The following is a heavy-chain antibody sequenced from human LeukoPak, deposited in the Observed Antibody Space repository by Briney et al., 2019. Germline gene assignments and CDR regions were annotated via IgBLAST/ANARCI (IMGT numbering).Heavy chain of an antibody. CDR2: INTNSGNP. Sequence: ASVKVSCKASGYTFTNYAMNWVRQAPGQGLEWMGWINTNSGNPTYAQGFTGRFVFSLDTSVSTAYLQISSLKADDTAVYYCARDPGIAAAGMYYYYGMDVWGQGTTVTVSS. CDR1: GYTFTNYA. CDR3: ARDPGIAAAGMYYYYGMDV. D-gene: IGHD6-13*01. V-gene: IGHV7-4-1*02. J-gene: IGHJ6*02.